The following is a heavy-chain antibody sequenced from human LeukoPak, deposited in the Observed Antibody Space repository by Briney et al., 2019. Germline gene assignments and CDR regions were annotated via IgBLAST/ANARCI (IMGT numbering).Heavy chain of an antibody. CDR3: ARPALYCSSTVCPPYMDV. J-gene: IGHJ6*03. Sequence: GESLKISCKGSGYSFTSYWIGWVRQMPGKGLEWMGIIYPGDSDTRYSPSFQGQVTISADKSISTAYLQWGSLKTSDTATYYCARPALYCSSTVCPPYMDVWGEGTTVTVSS. CDR2: IYPGDSDT. D-gene: IGHD2-2*01. CDR1: GYSFTSYW. V-gene: IGHV5-51*01.